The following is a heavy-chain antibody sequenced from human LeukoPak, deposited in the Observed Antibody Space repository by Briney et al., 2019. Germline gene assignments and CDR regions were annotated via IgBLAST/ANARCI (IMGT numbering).Heavy chain of an antibody. CDR1: GGSLSTYS. D-gene: IGHD1-26*01. CDR2: IFASGST. J-gene: IGHJ4*02. CDR3: ARSRGQWELPDFDY. Sequence: SETLSLTCTVSGGSLSTYSWNWIRQPAGKGLEWIGRIFASGSTKYNPSPKSRVTISVDTSKNQFSLKLSSVTAADTAVYYCARSRGQWELPDFDYWGQGTLVTVSS. V-gene: IGHV4-4*07.